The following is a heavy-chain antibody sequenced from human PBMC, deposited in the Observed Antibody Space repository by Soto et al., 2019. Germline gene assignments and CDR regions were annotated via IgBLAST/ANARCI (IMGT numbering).Heavy chain of an antibody. V-gene: IGHV4-59*01. CDR1: GCSISSYY. J-gene: IGHJ6*03. CDR2: IYYSGST. Sequence: SETLSLTCTVSGCSISSYYWSWIRQPPGKGLEWIGYIYYSGSTNYNPSLKSRVTISVDTSKNQFSLKLSSVTAADTAVYYCARGPYCSSTSCPPDYYYYYMDVWGKGTTVTVSS. D-gene: IGHD2-2*01. CDR3: ARGPYCSSTSCPPDYYYYYMDV.